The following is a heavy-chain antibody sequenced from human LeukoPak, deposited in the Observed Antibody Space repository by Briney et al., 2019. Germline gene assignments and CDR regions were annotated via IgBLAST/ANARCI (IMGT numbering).Heavy chain of an antibody. V-gene: IGHV3-21*01. CDR3: VRPGGYSGFDSAY. J-gene: IGHJ4*02. Sequence: GGSLRLSCAASGFTFSSFSMNWVRQAPGKGLEWVSSTSSGGGYIYYAASVKGRFTISRDNDKKSLYLQMNSLRGEDTAVYYCVRPGGYSGFDSAYWGQGTLVTVSS. CDR2: TSSGGGYI. CDR1: GFTFSSFS. D-gene: IGHD5-12*01.